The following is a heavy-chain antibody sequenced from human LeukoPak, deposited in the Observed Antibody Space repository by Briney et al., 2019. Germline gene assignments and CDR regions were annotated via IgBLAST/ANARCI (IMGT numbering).Heavy chain of an antibody. CDR2: INSDGSST. CDR1: GFTLSSYW. V-gene: IGHV3-74*01. D-gene: IGHD2/OR15-2a*01. CDR3: AKDSAKKYDDY. J-gene: IGHJ4*02. Sequence: GGSLRLSCAASGFTLSSYWMHWVRQAPGKGLVWVSRINSDGSSTNYADSVKGRFTISRDNAKNTLHLQMNSLRAEDTAVYYCAKDSAKKYDDYWGQGTLVTVSS.